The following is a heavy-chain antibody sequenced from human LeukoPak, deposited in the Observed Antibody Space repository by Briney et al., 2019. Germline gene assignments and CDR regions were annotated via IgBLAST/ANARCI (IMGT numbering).Heavy chain of an antibody. V-gene: IGHV3-30-3*01. CDR2: ISYDGSNK. Sequence: GGSLRLSCAVSGFTFSSYWMSWVRQAPGKGLEWVAVISYDGSNKYYADSVKGRFTISRDNSKNTLYLQMNSLRAEDTAVYYCARVWRRFLEWLSLLDYWGQGTLVTVSS. CDR3: ARVWRRFLEWLSLLDY. CDR1: GFTFSSYW. J-gene: IGHJ4*02. D-gene: IGHD3-3*01.